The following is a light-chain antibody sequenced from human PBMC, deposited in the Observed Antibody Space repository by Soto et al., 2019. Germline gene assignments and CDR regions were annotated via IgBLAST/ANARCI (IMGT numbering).Light chain of an antibody. CDR2: DAS. V-gene: IGKV1-13*02. CDR1: QGISSA. Sequence: AIQLTQSQSSLSASVGDRVTITCRASQGISSALAWYQQKPGKAPKLLIYDASSLESGVPSRFSGSGSGTDFTLTISSLQPEYFATYYCQQFTVFGPGTKVDIK. CDR3: QQFTV. J-gene: IGKJ3*01.